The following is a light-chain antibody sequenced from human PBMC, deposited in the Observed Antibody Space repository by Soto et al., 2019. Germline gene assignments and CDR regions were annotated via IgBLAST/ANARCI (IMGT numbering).Light chain of an antibody. J-gene: IGKJ1*01. CDR1: QGIRNP. CDR2: LAS. V-gene: IGKV1-27*01. Sequence: IQLTQSPSSLSASVGDRVTITCRASQGIRNPLAWYQQKPGKGPKLLIYLASTLQSGVPSRFSGSGSGTDFTLTISSLQPEDVATYYCQKYNSAPVAFVQGTKV. CDR3: QKYNSAPVA.